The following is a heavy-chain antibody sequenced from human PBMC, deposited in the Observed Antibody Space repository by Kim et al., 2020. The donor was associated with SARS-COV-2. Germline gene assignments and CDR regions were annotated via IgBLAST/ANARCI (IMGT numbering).Heavy chain of an antibody. CDR2: INHSGST. Sequence: SETLSLTCAVYGGSFSGYYWSWIRQPPGKGLEWIGEINHSGSTNYNPSLKSRVTISVDTSKNQFSLKLSSVTAAATAVYYCARGFLRGVTPRSYYYGLD. CDR1: GGSFSGYY. CDR3: ARGFLRGVTPRSYYYGLD. J-gene: IGHJ6*01. D-gene: IGHD2-21*02. V-gene: IGHV4-34*01.